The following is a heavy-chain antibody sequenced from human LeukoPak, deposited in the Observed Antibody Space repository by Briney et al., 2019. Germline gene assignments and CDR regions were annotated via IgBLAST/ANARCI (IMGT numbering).Heavy chain of an antibody. D-gene: IGHD5-18*01. V-gene: IGHV4-59*01. CDR1: GGSISSYY. Sequence: SETLSLTCTVSGGSISSYYWGWIRQPPGKGLEWIGYIYYSGSTNYNPSLKSRVTISVDTSKNQFSLKLSSVTAADTAVYYCARRRGYSYGYGYWGQGTLVTVSS. CDR3: ARRRGYSYGYGY. CDR2: IYYSGST. J-gene: IGHJ4*02.